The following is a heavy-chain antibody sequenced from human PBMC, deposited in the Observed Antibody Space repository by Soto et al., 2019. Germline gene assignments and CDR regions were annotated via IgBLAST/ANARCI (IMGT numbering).Heavy chain of an antibody. D-gene: IGHD2-8*02. CDR3: ARDKITGLFDY. V-gene: IGHV4-34*01. CDR1: GGSFSGYY. CDR2: INHSGST. Sequence: QVQLQQWGAGLLKPSETLSLTCAVYGGSFSGYYWTWIRQPPGTGLEWIGEINHSGSTNYNPSLKCXVTIAVATSNNQFSLKLTSVTAADTAVYYCARDKITGLFDYWGQGTLVTVSS. J-gene: IGHJ4*02.